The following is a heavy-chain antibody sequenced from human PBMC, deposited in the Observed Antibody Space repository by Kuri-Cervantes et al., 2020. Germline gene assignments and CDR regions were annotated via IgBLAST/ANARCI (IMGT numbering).Heavy chain of an antibody. J-gene: IGHJ4*02. CDR1: GFTFSDYY. V-gene: IGHV3-11*01. D-gene: IGHD6-19*01. CDR3: AKGGDTSGWFSVLASYFDS. Sequence: LSLTCAASGFTFSDYYMSWIRQAPGKGLEWISYISGTGSTIFYADSVKGRFTIARDNAKKSLHLQMNSLRAEDTAIYYCAKGGDTSGWFSVLASYFDSWGQGTLVTVSS. CDR2: ISGTGSTI.